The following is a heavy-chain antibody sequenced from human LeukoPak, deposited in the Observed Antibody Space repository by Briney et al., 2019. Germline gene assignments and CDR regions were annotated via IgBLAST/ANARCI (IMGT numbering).Heavy chain of an antibody. CDR1: GGSISSYY. CDR3: ARGGGYSYDSSGYYPSGMDV. D-gene: IGHD3-22*01. Sequence: PSGTLSLTCTVSGGSISSYYWSWIRQPPGKGLEWIGYISYSGGTNFNPSLKSRVTMSVDTSKNQFSLKLSSVTAADTAVYYCARGGGYSYDSSGYYPSGMDVWGQGTTVTVPS. CDR2: ISYSGGT. J-gene: IGHJ6*02. V-gene: IGHV4-59*01.